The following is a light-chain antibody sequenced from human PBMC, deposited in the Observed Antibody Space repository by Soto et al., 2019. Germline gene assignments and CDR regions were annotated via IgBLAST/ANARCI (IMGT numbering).Light chain of an antibody. CDR3: QSYDGSLIAYV. CDR1: ISNIGAGYD. J-gene: IGLJ1*01. CDR2: GNS. Sequence: QSVLTHPPSVSWAPGQRFTISFTGSISNIGAGYDVHWYQQLPGTAPKLLIYGNSNRPSGVPDRFSGSKSGTSASLEITGLKAEDEADYYCQSYDGSLIAYVFGTGTKVTVL. V-gene: IGLV1-40*01.